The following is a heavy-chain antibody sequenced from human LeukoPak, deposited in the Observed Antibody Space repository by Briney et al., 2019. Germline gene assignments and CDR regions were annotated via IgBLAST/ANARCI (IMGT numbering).Heavy chain of an antibody. D-gene: IGHD3-9*01. CDR3: ARENDVLTGYSLDS. CDR1: GGSFSGYY. V-gene: IGHV4-34*01. Sequence: SETLSLTCAVYGGSFSGYYWSWIRQPPGKGLEWIGEINHSGSTNYNPSLKSRVTISVDTSKNQFSLKLSSVTAADTAVYYCARENDVLTGYSLDSWGQGTLVTVSS. J-gene: IGHJ4*02. CDR2: INHSGST.